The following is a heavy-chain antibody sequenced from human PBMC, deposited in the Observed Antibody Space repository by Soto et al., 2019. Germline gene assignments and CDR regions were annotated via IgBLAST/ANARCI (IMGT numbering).Heavy chain of an antibody. Sequence: ASVKVSCKASGYTFTPHHMHWVRQAPGQGPEWMGIFTPSDGSTNYAQKFQGRVTMTRDTSTSTVYMELSSLRSEDTAVYYCASSVRLGYNLWDYFAYWGQGTLVTVSS. CDR1: GYTFTPHH. V-gene: IGHV1-46*01. D-gene: IGHD5-12*01. J-gene: IGHJ4*02. CDR2: FTPSDGST. CDR3: ASSVRLGYNLWDYFAY.